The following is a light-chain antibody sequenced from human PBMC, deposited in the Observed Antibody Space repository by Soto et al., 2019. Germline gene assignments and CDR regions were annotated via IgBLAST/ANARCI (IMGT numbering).Light chain of an antibody. CDR1: QSVSSS. CDR2: GAS. V-gene: IGKV3-20*01. J-gene: IGKJ1*01. CDR3: QQYGSSPT. Sequence: EIVLTQSPATLSLSPGERATLSCRASQSVSSSLAWYQQKPGQAPRLLIFGASIRATGIPDRFSGSGSGTDFTLTISRLEPEDFAVYYCQQYGSSPTFGQGTKVDI.